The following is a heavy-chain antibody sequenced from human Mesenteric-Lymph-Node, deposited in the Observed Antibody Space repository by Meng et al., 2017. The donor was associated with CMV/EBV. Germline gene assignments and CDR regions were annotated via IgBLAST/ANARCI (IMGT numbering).Heavy chain of an antibody. CDR1: GDSISRGPYF. J-gene: IGHJ6*02. CDR2: IDHSWTT. CDR3: ARGMSVKLHYYYGMDV. V-gene: IGHV4-39*07. D-gene: IGHD2-15*01. Sequence: SETLSLTCTVSGDSISRGPYFWAWVRQPPTKVLEWIGRIDHSWTTYYNPSLKSRVTISLDTSTNQLSLKLISVTAADTALYYYARGMSVKLHYYYGMDVWGQGTTVTVSS.